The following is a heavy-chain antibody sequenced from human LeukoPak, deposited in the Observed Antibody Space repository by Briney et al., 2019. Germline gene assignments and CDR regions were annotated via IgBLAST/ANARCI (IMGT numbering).Heavy chain of an antibody. CDR2: VSYDGSNK. D-gene: IGHD6-19*01. Sequence: GGSLRLSRVASGFTFSSYAMHWVRQAPGKGPEWVAVVSYDGSNKYYADSVKDRFTISRDNSKNTLYLQIHSLRVEDTAVYYCAKSRSGWHPIWGQGTMVTVPS. V-gene: IGHV3-30*18. J-gene: IGHJ3*02. CDR1: GFTFSSYA. CDR3: AKSRSGWHPI.